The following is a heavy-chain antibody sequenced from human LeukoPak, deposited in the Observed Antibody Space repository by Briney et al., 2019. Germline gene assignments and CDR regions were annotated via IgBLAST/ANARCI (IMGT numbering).Heavy chain of an antibody. CDR1: GGSISSGSYY. Sequence: PSQTLSLTCTVSGGSISSGSYYWSWIRQPAGKGLAWIGRIYTSGSTNYNPSLKSRVTISVDTSKNQFSLKLSSVTAADTAVYYCARGSPPLIAVAGTIDYWGQGTLVTVSS. J-gene: IGHJ4*02. V-gene: IGHV4-61*02. CDR2: IYTSGST. CDR3: ARGSPPLIAVAGTIDY. D-gene: IGHD6-19*01.